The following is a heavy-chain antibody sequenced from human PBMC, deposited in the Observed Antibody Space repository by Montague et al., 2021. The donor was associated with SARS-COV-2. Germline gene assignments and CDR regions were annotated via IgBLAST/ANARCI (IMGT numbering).Heavy chain of an antibody. CDR1: GGSLSSFY. CDR2: IHYSGST. CDR3: ARDAGLGVCSVYYCGLDF. Sequence: SETLSLTCSVSGGSLSSFYWSWIRQPPGKGLEYIGYIHYSGSTNFSPSLNSRVTISLDTSKNQFSLNLRSVTTADTAVYDCARDAGLGVCSVYYCGLDFWGQGTTVTVSS. J-gene: IGHJ6*02. D-gene: IGHD2-15*01. V-gene: IGHV4-59*01.